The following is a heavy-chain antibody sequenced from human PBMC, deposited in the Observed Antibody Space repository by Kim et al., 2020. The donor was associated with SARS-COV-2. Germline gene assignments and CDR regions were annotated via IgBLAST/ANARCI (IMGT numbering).Heavy chain of an antibody. CDR3: ARASGYYYVDFDY. D-gene: IGHD3-22*01. V-gene: IGHV4-39*07. J-gene: IGHJ4*02. Sequence: YNPSLQSPVTISVATSKNQFSLQLSSVTAADTAVYYCARASGYYYVDFDYWGRGTLVTVSS.